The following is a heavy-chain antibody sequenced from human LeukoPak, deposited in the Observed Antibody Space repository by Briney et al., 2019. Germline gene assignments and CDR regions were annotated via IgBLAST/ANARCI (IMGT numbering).Heavy chain of an antibody. V-gene: IGHV1-2*02. D-gene: IGHD2-15*01. CDR2: INPNSGGT. CDR1: EYIFTDDY. CDR3: ARPGDIVEGDYYMDV. Sequence: ASVKVSCKPSEYIFTDDYMHWVRQTPGQGLEWMGWINPNSGGTRYPQKFQGRVTMTRDTAISTGYMELSGLRSDDTAVYYCARPGDIVEGDYYMDVWGKGTTVTVSS. J-gene: IGHJ6*03.